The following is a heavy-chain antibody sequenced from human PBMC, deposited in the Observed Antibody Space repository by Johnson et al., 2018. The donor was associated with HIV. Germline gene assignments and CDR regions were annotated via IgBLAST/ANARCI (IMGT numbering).Heavy chain of an antibody. CDR2: INQDGSEE. V-gene: IGHV3-7*01. CDR1: GFTFRSYW. D-gene: IGHD5-18*01. J-gene: IGHJ3*02. Sequence: VQLVESGGSMVRPGGSQRLSCAASGFTFRSYWMSWVRQAPGKGLEWVATINQDGSEEYYVDSVKGRFTISRDNAKNSLYLQLNSLTAADTAVYYCARERGPWKHLWLRDAFDIWGQGTMVTVSS. CDR3: ARERGPWKHLWLRDAFDI.